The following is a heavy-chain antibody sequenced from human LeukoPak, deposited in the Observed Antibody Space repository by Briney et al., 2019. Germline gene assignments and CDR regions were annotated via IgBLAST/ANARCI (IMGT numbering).Heavy chain of an antibody. Sequence: PGGSLRLSCAASGFTFNKYNMNWVRQAPGKGLEWVSSISSRSSYIYYADSVKGRFTISRDNAKNSLYLQMNSLGAEDTAVYYCATMPPSGAHNSLDHWGQGTLVTVSS. D-gene: IGHD2-2*01. CDR1: GFTFNKYN. V-gene: IGHV3-21*01. J-gene: IGHJ4*02. CDR2: ISSRSSYI. CDR3: ATMPPSGAHNSLDH.